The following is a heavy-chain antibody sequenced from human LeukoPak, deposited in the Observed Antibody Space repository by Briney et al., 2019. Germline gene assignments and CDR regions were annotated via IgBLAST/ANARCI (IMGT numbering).Heavy chain of an antibody. J-gene: IGHJ5*02. CDR1: GGSISSYY. Sequence: PSETLSLTCTVSGGSISSYYWSWIRQPPGKGLEWIGYIYYSGSTNYNPSLKSRVTISVDTSKNQFSLQLNSVTPEDTAVYYCARGIIAVAGTRWFDPWGQGTLVTVSS. V-gene: IGHV4-59*12. D-gene: IGHD6-19*01. CDR2: IYYSGST. CDR3: ARGIIAVAGTRWFDP.